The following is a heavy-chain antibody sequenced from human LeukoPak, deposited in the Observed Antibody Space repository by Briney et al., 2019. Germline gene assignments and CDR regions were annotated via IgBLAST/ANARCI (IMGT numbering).Heavy chain of an antibody. CDR1: GGSISSTSYY. V-gene: IGHV4-39*01. CDR3: ARHRTFCSGSNCYSVWFDP. D-gene: IGHD2-15*01. J-gene: IGHJ5*02. Sequence: KPSETLSLTCTVSGGSISSTSYYRGWIRQPPGKGLEWIGSMYYSGSTYYNPSLKSRVTISVDTSKNQFSLKLSSVTAADTAVYYCARHRTFCSGSNCYSVWFDPWGQGTLVTVSS. CDR2: MYYSGST.